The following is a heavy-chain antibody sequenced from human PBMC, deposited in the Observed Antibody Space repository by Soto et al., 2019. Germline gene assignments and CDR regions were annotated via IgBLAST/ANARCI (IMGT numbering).Heavy chain of an antibody. V-gene: IGHV3-23*01. D-gene: IGHD3-22*01. CDR3: AREKFTMILGFYYFDF. CDR1: GFTFSSHA. J-gene: IGHJ4*02. CDR2: ISGSGGST. Sequence: GGSLRLSCGASGFTFSSHAMSWVRQAPGKGLEWVSAISGSGGSTYYADSVKDRFTISRDNSKNTLYLQINSLTAEDTAMYYCAREKFTMILGFYYFDFWGQGTLVTVSS.